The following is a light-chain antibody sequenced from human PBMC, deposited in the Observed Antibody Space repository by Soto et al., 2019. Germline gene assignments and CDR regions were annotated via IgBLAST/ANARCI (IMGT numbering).Light chain of an antibody. Sequence: DIQMTQSPSTLSASVGDRVTITCRASQSISTWLAWYQQKPGLAPKLLIYRASRLESGVPSTFSASGSETEFTLTVTSLQPDDFATDSCQQYQKIPLTFGQGTKVEVK. V-gene: IGKV1-5*03. J-gene: IGKJ1*01. CDR1: QSISTW. CDR2: RAS. CDR3: QQYQKIPLT.